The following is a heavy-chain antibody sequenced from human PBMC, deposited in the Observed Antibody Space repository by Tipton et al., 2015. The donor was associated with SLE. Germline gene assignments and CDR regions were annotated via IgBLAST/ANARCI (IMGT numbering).Heavy chain of an antibody. V-gene: IGHV3-23*01. CDR1: GFTLSSYV. Sequence: SLRLSCEASGFTLSSYVMSWVRQAPGKGLEWISAITNSGATTYYADSVKGRFTFSRDNYKNTLFLQMNSLRDDDTAVYYCVRDQYTYGSKYHFDYWGQGTLVTVSS. CDR2: ITNSGATT. CDR3: VRDQYTYGSKYHFDY. J-gene: IGHJ4*02. D-gene: IGHD2-2*01.